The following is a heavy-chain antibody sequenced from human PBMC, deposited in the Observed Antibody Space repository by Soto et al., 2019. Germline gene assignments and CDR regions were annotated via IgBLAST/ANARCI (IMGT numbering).Heavy chain of an antibody. D-gene: IGHD2-21*02. J-gene: IGHJ4*02. CDR2: IASHGGDT. CDR3: AKESHFGDFLPFDS. Sequence: EVHLLQSGGGLRQPGGSLRLSCEASGFIFKNYAMSWVRQPPGKGLEWVSSIASHGGDTFYADSVQGRFTIDRDNSRNMLSLQMGSLRVDDTAVYYCAKESHFGDFLPFDSWGQGTLVTVSS. V-gene: IGHV3-23*01. CDR1: GFIFKNYA.